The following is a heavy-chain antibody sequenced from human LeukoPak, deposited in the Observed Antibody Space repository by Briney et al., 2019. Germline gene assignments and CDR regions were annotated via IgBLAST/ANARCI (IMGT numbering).Heavy chain of an antibody. J-gene: IGHJ4*02. D-gene: IGHD2-2*01. CDR1: GFTFSSYD. Sequence: GGSLTLFCAASGFTFSSYDMSWLRQAPGKGLQWVSAVSSGGDRTYYAASVKGRFIISRDNSKNTLYLQMNSVSADDTAVYYGASGGGYCSTTSCYVLYYWGQGALVTVSS. V-gene: IGHV3-23*01. CDR3: ASGGGYCSTTSCYVLYY. CDR2: VSSGGDRT.